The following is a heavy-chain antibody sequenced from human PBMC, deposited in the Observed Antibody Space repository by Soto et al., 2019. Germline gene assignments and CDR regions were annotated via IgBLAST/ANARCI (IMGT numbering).Heavy chain of an antibody. V-gene: IGHV3-33*01. CDR3: ARDRNWGTDY. J-gene: IGHJ4*02. Sequence: QVQLVESGGGVVQPGRSLRLSCAASGFTFSSYGMYWVRQAPGKGLEWVAVIWYDGSNKYYGDSVKGRFTISRDNSKNTLYLQMNSLRAEDTAVYYCARDRNWGTDYWGQGTLVTVSS. CDR2: IWYDGSNK. D-gene: IGHD7-27*01. CDR1: GFTFSSYG.